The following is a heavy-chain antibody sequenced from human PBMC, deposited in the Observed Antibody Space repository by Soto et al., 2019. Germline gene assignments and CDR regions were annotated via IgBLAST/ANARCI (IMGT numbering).Heavy chain of an antibody. D-gene: IGHD1-20*01. Sequence: AAGQVAYEWCCWWFPNHDMNWVRQAPGQRLEWMGWINAGNGNTKYSQKFQGRVTITRDTSASTAYMELSSLRSEDTAVYYCARGLTCERAYGMDDWGPGTAVTVS. CDR2: INAGNGNT. V-gene: IGHV1-3*01. CDR3: ARGLTCERAYGMDD. J-gene: IGHJ6*02. CDR1: CWWFPNHD.